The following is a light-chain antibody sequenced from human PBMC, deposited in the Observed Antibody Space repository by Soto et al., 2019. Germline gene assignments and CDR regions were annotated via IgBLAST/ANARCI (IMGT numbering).Light chain of an antibody. J-gene: IGKJ3*01. CDR2: DAS. CDR3: QQPFT. Sequence: DIPMTQSPSSLSASVGDRVTITCQASQAISNYLNWYQQKPGKAPKLLIYDASNLETGVPSRFSGSGSGTDFTFTISSLQPEDIATYYCQQPFTFGPGTKVDIK. CDR1: QAISNY. V-gene: IGKV1-33*01.